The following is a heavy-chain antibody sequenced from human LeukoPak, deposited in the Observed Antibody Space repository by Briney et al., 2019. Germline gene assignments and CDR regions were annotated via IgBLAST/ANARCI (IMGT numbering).Heavy chain of an antibody. CDR3: ARSQRSSLIDY. CDR1: GFSFSAYG. CDR2: IWYDGSSK. D-gene: IGHD6-13*01. V-gene: IGHV3-33*01. Sequence: GRSLRLSCAASGFSFSAYGVHWVRQAPGKGLEWVAVIWYDGSSKDYADSVKGRFTLSRDNSKNTLYLQMNSLTVEDTAVYYCARSQRSSLIDYWGQGTLVTVSS. J-gene: IGHJ4*02.